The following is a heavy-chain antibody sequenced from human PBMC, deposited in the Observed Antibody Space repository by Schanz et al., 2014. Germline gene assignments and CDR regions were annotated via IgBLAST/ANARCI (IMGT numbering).Heavy chain of an antibody. J-gene: IGHJ4*02. CDR2: LSFDSRHI. CDR3: ARDGVAATTDFEY. Sequence: IQLVESGGGVVQPGTSLRLSCTASGFSFDSYNMNWVRQSPGKGLEWVAFLSFDSRHIYYADSVKGRFTISRDNAKSSLHLQMNSRRADDTAVYYCARDGVAATTDFEYWGQGALXTVSS. D-gene: IGHD1-1*01. V-gene: IGHV3-21*06. CDR1: GFSFDSYN.